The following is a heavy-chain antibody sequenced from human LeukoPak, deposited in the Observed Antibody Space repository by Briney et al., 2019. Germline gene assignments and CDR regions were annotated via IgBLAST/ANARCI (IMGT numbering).Heavy chain of an antibody. CDR2: INHSGST. J-gene: IGHJ4*02. Sequence: SETLSLTCAVYGGSFSGYYWSWIRQPPGKGLEWIGEINHSGSTNYNPSLKSRVTISVDTSKNQFSLKLSSVTAADTAIYYCVCNGHFSLAYWGQGTLVTVSS. V-gene: IGHV4-34*01. D-gene: IGHD2-15*01. CDR1: GGSFSGYY. CDR3: VCNGHFSLAY.